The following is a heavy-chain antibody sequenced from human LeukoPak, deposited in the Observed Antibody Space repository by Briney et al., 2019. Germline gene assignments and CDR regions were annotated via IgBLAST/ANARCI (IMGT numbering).Heavy chain of an antibody. Sequence: SETLSLTCSVSGDSITGYSWSWIRQTPGKGLEWIGYTYYNGDTHFNPSLNSRLSMSVDTPKKQFSLNLRSVIAADTAVYYCVRGPYGSSISNWFDPWGQGLLVTVSS. CDR3: VRGPYGSSISNWFDP. CDR2: TYYNGDT. V-gene: IGHV4-59*01. CDR1: GDSITGYS. J-gene: IGHJ5*02. D-gene: IGHD3-10*01.